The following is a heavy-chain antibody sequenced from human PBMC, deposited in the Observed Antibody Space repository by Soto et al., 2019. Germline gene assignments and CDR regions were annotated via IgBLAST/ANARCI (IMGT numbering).Heavy chain of an antibody. Sequence: QVQLVESGGGLVKPGGSLRLSCAASGFTFSDYYMSWIRQAPGKGLEWVSYISSSGSTIYYADSVKGRFTISRDNAKNSRYLQMNSLRAEDTAVYYCARDRPRGLRYYYYGMDVWGQGTTVTVSS. CDR1: GFTFSDYY. J-gene: IGHJ6*02. V-gene: IGHV3-11*01. D-gene: IGHD3-16*01. CDR2: ISSSGSTI. CDR3: ARDRPRGLRYYYYGMDV.